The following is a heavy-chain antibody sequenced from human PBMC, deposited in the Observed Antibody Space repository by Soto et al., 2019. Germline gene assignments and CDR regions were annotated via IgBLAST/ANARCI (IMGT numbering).Heavy chain of an antibody. CDR3: VRSRVFIAVTSVTNYYHYYRLDV. Sequence: PSQTLSLTCAISGDSVSSDSAAWNWIRQSPSRGLEWLGRAYYRSKWYIEYAPSVNSRITINPDTSKNQLSLQLISVNPEDTAVYYCVRSRVFIAVTSVTNYYHYYRLDVWGQGTTVTVSS. D-gene: IGHD6-19*01. CDR1: GDSVSSDSAA. J-gene: IGHJ6*02. CDR2: AYYRSKWYI. V-gene: IGHV6-1*01.